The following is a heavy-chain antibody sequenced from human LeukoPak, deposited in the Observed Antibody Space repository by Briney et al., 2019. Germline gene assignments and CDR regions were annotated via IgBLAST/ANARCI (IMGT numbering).Heavy chain of an antibody. CDR3: ARDRVGSADFWSGYYTGTFDY. Sequence: GGSLRLSCAASGFIFSDYYMSWIRQAPGKGLEWVSYISSSGTTAIYYADSVKGRFTISRDNAKNSLYLQMNSLRPEDTAVYYCARDRVGSADFWSGYYTGTFDYWGQGTLVTVSS. V-gene: IGHV3-11*04. J-gene: IGHJ4*02. CDR2: ISSSGTTAI. D-gene: IGHD3-3*01. CDR1: GFIFSDYY.